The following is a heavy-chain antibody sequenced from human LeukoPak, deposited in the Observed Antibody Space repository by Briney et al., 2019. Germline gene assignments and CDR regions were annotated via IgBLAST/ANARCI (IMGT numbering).Heavy chain of an antibody. Sequence: GGSLRLSCAASGFTFSSYGMSWVRQAPGKGLEWVSAISGSGGSTYYADSVKGRFTISRDNAKNSLYLQMNSLRAEDTAVYYCARDGGIQLWPGYYFDYWGQGTLVTVSS. CDR2: ISGSGGST. J-gene: IGHJ4*02. V-gene: IGHV3-23*01. D-gene: IGHD5-18*01. CDR1: GFTFSSYG. CDR3: ARDGGIQLWPGYYFDY.